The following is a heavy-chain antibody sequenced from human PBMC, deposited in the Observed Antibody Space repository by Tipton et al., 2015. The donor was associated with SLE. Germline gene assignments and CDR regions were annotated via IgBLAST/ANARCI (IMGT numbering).Heavy chain of an antibody. Sequence: SLRLSCAASGFNFDIYRMTWVRQAPGKGLEWVSSISSGSLSIYYADSMKGRFTISRDNAKNSLYLQMYSLRAEDTAVYYCARVGYSSGSFYFDYWGQGTLVTVSS. V-gene: IGHV3-21*03. CDR3: ARVGYSSGSFYFDY. J-gene: IGHJ4*02. CDR1: GFNFDIYR. CDR2: ISSGSLSI. D-gene: IGHD6-19*01.